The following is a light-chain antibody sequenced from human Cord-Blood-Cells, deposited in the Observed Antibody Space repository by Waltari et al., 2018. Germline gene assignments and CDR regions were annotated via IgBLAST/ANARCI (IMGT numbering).Light chain of an antibody. V-gene: IGLV2-23*01. Sequence: QSALTQPAPVSGSPGQXXXXXXTGTSXDGGSYNLGSWYQQHPGKAPKLMIYEGSKRPSGVSNRFSGSKSGNTASLTISGLQAEDEADYYCCSYAGSSTLVFGGGTKLTVL. CDR2: EGS. CDR1: SXDGGSYNL. CDR3: CSYAGSSTLV. J-gene: IGLJ3*02.